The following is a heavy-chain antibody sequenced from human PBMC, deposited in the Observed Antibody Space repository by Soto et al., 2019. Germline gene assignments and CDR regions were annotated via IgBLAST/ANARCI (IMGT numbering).Heavy chain of an antibody. CDR3: AREGGNYGGFYYYYGMDV. J-gene: IGHJ6*02. V-gene: IGHV1-69*12. Sequence: QVQLVQSGAEVKKPGSSVKVSCKASGGTFSSYAISWVRQAPGQGLEWMGGIIPIFGTANYAQKFQGRVTITADEXTXTXXMELSSLRSEDTAVYYCAREGGNYGGFYYYYGMDVWGQGTTVTVSS. D-gene: IGHD4-17*01. CDR1: GGTFSSYA. CDR2: IIPIFGTA.